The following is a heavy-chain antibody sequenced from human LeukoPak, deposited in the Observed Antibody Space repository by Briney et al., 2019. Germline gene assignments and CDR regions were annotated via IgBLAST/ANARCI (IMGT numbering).Heavy chain of an antibody. V-gene: IGHV4-31*03. J-gene: IGHJ4*02. D-gene: IGHD7-27*01. CDR1: GGSISSGGSR. CDR2: IYYSGST. CDR3: ARDWGTYFDY. Sequence: SSETLSLTCNVSGGSISSGGSRWSWIRLHPGKGLEWIGYIYYSGSTYYNPSLESRLTMSVDTSKNQFSLHLTSVTAADTAVYYCARDWGTYFDYWGQGTLVTVSS.